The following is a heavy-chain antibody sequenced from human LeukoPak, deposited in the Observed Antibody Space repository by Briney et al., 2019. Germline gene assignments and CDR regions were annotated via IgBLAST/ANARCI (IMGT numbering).Heavy chain of an antibody. V-gene: IGHV3-23*01. CDR1: GFTFSNYA. J-gene: IGHJ4*02. D-gene: IGHD4-23*01. CDR2: FSESGGNT. CDR3: ARDKTISDIGGSKFDR. Sequence: PGGSLRLSCAASGFTFSNYALSWVRQAPGKGLEWVSTFSESGGNTYYADSVKGRFTISRDNAKNSLFLQLDSLGAEDTALYYCARDKTISDIGGSKFDRWGQGTLVTVSS.